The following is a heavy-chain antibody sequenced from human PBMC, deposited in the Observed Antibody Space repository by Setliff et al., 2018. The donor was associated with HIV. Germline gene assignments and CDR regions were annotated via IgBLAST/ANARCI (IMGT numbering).Heavy chain of an antibody. Sequence: GGSLRLSCEASGFTVIDYALNWVRQAPGKGLEWVSSISSIREDATSKYYVGSVKGRFTISRDNAKNSLYLQMDSLRAEDTAVYYCARAYYHHSGAYWSTDYYYSYIDVWGKGTTVTVSS. CDR1: GFTVIDYA. V-gene: IGHV3-21*04. CDR2: ISSIREDATSK. CDR3: ARAYYHHSGAYWSTDYYYSYIDV. D-gene: IGHD3-22*01. J-gene: IGHJ6*03.